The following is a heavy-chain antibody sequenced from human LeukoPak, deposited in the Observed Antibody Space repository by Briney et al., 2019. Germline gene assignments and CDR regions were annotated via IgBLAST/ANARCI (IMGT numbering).Heavy chain of an antibody. CDR3: ARGVYCTNGVCPDAFDI. Sequence: ASVKVSCKASGYTFTSYGISWVRQAPGQGLEWMGWINAGNGNTKYSQKFQGRVTITRDTSASTAYMELSSLRSEDTAVYYCARGVYCTNGVCPDAFDIWGQGTMVTVSS. J-gene: IGHJ3*02. D-gene: IGHD2-8*01. V-gene: IGHV1-3*01. CDR2: INAGNGNT. CDR1: GYTFTSYG.